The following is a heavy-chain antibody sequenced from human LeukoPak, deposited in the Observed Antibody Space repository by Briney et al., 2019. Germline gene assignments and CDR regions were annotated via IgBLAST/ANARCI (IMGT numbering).Heavy chain of an antibody. Sequence: GGSLRLSCAASGFTFSSYEMSWIRQAPGKGLELVSYITSASTTYYAEFVKGRFTISRDNSKNTVYLQMNSLRAEDTAVYYCARDNAGGPGKDSYGSEYWGQGTLVTVSP. CDR3: ARDNAGGPGKDSYGSEY. CDR1: GFTFSSYE. V-gene: IGHV3-48*03. CDR2: ITSASTT. J-gene: IGHJ4*02. D-gene: IGHD5-18*01.